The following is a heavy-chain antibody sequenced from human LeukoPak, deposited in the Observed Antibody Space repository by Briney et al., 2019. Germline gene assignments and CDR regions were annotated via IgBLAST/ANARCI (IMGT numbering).Heavy chain of an antibody. CDR1: GFTFDDYA. V-gene: IGHV3-9*01. Sequence: PGGSLRLSCAASGFTFDDYAMHWVRQAPGKGLEWVSGISWNSGSIGYADSVKGRFTISRDNAKNSLYLQMNSLRAEDTALYYCAKDVFGVFNYYDSSGCFDYWGQGTLVTVSS. J-gene: IGHJ4*02. CDR3: AKDVFGVFNYYDSSGCFDY. D-gene: IGHD3-22*01. CDR2: ISWNSGSI.